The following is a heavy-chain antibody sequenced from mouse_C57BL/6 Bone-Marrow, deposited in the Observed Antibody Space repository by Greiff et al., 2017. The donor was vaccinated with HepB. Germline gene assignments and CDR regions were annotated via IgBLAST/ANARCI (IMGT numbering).Heavy chain of an antibody. V-gene: IGHV5-16*01. D-gene: IGHD1-1*01. CDR2: INYDGSST. J-gene: IGHJ4*01. Sequence: EVQRVESAGGLVQPGSSMKLSCTASGFTFSDYYMAWVRQVPEKGLEWVANINYDGSSTYYLDSLKSRFIISRDNAKNILYLQMSSLKSEDTATYYCARDRADYYGRRGAMDYWGQGTSVTVSS. CDR3: ARDRADYYGRRGAMDY. CDR1: GFTFSDYY.